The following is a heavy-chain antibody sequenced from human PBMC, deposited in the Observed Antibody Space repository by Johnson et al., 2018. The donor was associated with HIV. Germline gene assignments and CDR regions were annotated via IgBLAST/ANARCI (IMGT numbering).Heavy chain of an antibody. CDR2: IRYDGSNK. D-gene: IGHD3-16*01. CDR3: AKDGAYSIPWSAFDI. J-gene: IGHJ3*02. V-gene: IGHV3-30*02. CDR1: AFTFSSYG. Sequence: VQLVESGGGVVQPGGSLRLSCAASAFTFSSYGMHWVRQAPGKGLEWVAFIRYDGSNKYYADSVKGRFTIPRDNSKNTLYLQMNSLRAEDTAVYYCAKDGAYSIPWSAFDIWGQGTMVTVSS.